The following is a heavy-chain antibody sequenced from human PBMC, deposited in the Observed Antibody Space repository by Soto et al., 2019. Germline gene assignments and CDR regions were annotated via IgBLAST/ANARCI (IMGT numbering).Heavy chain of an antibody. CDR3: AKDHGAGSYAPAGS. Sequence: GGSLRLSCAVSGFVFDDHTMHWVRQVPGKGLEWVSVISRDGGKTYYADSVKGRFTISRDNNRNALYLEMNSLRTEVTAVYHCAKDHGAGSYAPAGSWGQGTLVTVSS. J-gene: IGHJ4*02. CDR2: ISRDGGKT. D-gene: IGHD3-16*01. V-gene: IGHV3-43*01. CDR1: GFVFDDHT.